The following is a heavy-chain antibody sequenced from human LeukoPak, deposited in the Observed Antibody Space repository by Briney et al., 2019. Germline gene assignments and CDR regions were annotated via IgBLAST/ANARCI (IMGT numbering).Heavy chain of an antibody. J-gene: IGHJ3*02. CDR3: VRDLDQNDFWSGYWPDAFDS. CDR1: GFTFSSYG. V-gene: IGHV3-33*01. Sequence: PGGSLRLSCVASGFTFSSYGMHWVRQAPGKGLEWVAVIWHDGTNEYYLNSVRGRFIISRDNSRNTVYLQMNSLRAEDTAVYYCVRDLDQNDFWSGYWPDAFDSWGQGTMVFVS. CDR2: IWHDGTNE. D-gene: IGHD3-3*01.